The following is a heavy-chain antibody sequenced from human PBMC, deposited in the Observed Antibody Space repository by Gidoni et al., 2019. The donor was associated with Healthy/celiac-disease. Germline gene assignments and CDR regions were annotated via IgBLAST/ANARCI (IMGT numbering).Heavy chain of an antibody. Sequence: EVQLLESGGGLVHPWGSLRLSCAASGFTFSSDAMSWVGQAPGKGLEWVSAISGSGGSTYYADSVKGRFTISRDNSKNTLYLQMNSLRAEDTAVYYCAKGAVRGVIRDAFDIWGQGTMVTVSS. J-gene: IGHJ3*02. CDR3: AKGAVRGVIRDAFDI. CDR1: GFTFSSDA. V-gene: IGHV3-23*01. CDR2: ISGSGGST. D-gene: IGHD3-10*01.